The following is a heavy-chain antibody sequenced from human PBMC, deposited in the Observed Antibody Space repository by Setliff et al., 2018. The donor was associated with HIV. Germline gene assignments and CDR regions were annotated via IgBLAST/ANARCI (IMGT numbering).Heavy chain of an antibody. J-gene: IGHJ3*01. Sequence: ASVKVSCKASGYTFTDYYIHWVRQAPGQGLEWMGWINSASGGTNYAQNFQGRVTVTRDTSINTAYVELNSLKSDDTAVYYCARDDGGYNYAEAFDVWGLGTMVTVSS. V-gene: IGHV1-2*02. CDR3: ARDDGGYNYAEAFDV. D-gene: IGHD3-16*01. CDR1: GYTFTDYY. CDR2: INSASGGT.